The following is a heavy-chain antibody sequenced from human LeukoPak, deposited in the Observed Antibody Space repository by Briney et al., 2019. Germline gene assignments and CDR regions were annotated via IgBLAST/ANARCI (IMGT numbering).Heavy chain of an antibody. Sequence: PSETPSLTCTVSGGSISSSSYYWGWIRQPPGKGLEWIGSIYYSGSTYYNPSLKSRVTISVDTSKNQFSLKLSSVTAADTAVYYCARQGLIVGATRDAFDIWGQGTMVTVSS. J-gene: IGHJ3*02. D-gene: IGHD1-26*01. CDR3: ARQGLIVGATRDAFDI. CDR1: GGSISSSSYY. V-gene: IGHV4-39*01. CDR2: IYYSGST.